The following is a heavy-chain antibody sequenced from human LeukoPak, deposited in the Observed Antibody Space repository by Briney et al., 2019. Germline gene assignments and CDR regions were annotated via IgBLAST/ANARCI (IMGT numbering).Heavy chain of an antibody. V-gene: IGHV3-23*01. Sequence: PGGSLRLSCAASGFTFSSYAMSWVRQAPGKGLEWVSAISASGGTTYYADSVKGRFTIARVNDKNTLYLQITSLKVEDTAVYYCAKDYSPFDPWGQGTLVTVSS. J-gene: IGHJ5*02. CDR1: GFTFSSYA. CDR3: AKDYSPFDP. CDR2: ISASGGTT. D-gene: IGHD1-26*01.